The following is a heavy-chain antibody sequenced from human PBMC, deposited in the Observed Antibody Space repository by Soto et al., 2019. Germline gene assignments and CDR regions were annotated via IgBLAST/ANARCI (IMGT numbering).Heavy chain of an antibody. CDR3: ARVGPAHSYGSSGYYSPLDS. CDR1: GDTFSSYA. J-gene: IGHJ4*02. D-gene: IGHD3-22*01. Sequence: QVQLVQSGAEVKKRGSSVKVSCKAAGDTFSSYAINWVRQAPGQGRECMGGIITMFGKANYAQKFKGRVTINAGESTSTLYMELSSLRSADTAVYYCARVGPAHSYGSSGYYSPLDSWGQGTLVTVSS. CDR2: IITMFGKA. V-gene: IGHV1-69*01.